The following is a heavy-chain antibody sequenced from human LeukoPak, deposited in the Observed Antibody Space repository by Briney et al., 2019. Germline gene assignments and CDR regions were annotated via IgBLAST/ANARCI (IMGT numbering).Heavy chain of an antibody. CDR2: ITTSSTYI. CDR1: GFTFSSYS. D-gene: IGHD4-17*01. J-gene: IGHJ4*02. Sequence: GGSLRLSCAASGFTFSSYSMNWVRQAPGKGLEWVSCITTSSTYIYYADSVKGRFTISRDNAKNSLYLQMNSLRAEDTAVYYCARKQDYGDYLQYFDYWGQGALVTVSS. V-gene: IGHV3-21*01. CDR3: ARKQDYGDYLQYFDY.